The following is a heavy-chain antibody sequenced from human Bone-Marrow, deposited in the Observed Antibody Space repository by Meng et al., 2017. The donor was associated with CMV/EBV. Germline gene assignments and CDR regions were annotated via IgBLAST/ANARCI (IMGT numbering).Heavy chain of an antibody. J-gene: IGHJ6*02. V-gene: IGHV3-21*01. CDR1: GFNFSSYW. CDR2: ISSSSSYI. D-gene: IGHD1-14*01. Sequence: GGSLRLSCAVSGFNFSSYWMTWVRQAPGKGLEWVSSISSSSSYIYYADSVKGRFTISRDNAKNSLYLQMNSLRAEDTAVYYCARRVQGISHGIYYYYYGMDVWGQGTTVTVSS. CDR3: ARRVQGISHGIYYYYYGMDV.